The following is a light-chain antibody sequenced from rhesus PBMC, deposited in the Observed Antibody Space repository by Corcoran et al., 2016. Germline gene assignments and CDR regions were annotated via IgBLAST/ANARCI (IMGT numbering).Light chain of an antibody. CDR1: QGISNW. J-gene: IGKJ3*01. Sequence: DIQMTQSPSSLSASVGDRVTITCRASQGISNWLAWYQQQPGKAPKLLLYRASNLETGVPSRFSGSGSGTDFTLTVSSLQPEDIATYYYQQHDNSPFTFGPGTKLDIK. V-gene: IGKV1-69*01. CDR2: RAS. CDR3: QQHDNSPFT.